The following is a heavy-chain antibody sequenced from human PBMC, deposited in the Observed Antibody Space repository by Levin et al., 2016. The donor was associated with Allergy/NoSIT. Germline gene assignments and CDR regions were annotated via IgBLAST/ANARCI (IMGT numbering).Heavy chain of an antibody. CDR3: ARDLLSITMVRGSGYYYYYGMDV. D-gene: IGHD3-10*01. J-gene: IGHJ6*02. Sequence: WVRQAPGQGLEWMGWISAYNGNTNYAQKLQGRVTMTTDTSTSTAYMELRSLRSDDTAVYYCARDLLSITMVRGSGYYYYYGMDVWGQGTTVTVS. V-gene: IGHV1-18*01. CDR2: ISAYNGNT.